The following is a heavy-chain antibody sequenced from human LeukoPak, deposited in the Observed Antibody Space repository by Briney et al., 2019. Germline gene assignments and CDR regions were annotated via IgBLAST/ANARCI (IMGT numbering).Heavy chain of an antibody. Sequence: PSETLSLTCTVSGGSISSGSYYWTWIRQPAGKGLEWIGRIYTRGSTNYNPSLKSRVTISVDTSKNQFSLKLSSVTAADTAVYYCARHERDYSSSWYFWFDPWGQGTLVTVSS. CDR3: ARHERDYSSSWYFWFDP. J-gene: IGHJ5*02. CDR1: GGSISSGSYY. D-gene: IGHD6-13*01. V-gene: IGHV4-61*02. CDR2: IYTRGST.